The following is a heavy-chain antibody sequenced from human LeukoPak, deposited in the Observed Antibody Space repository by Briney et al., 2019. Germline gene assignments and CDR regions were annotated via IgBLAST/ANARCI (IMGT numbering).Heavy chain of an antibody. V-gene: IGHV3-23*01. CDR3: ARGGGLDV. J-gene: IGHJ6*02. D-gene: IGHD3-16*01. CDR2: IYENGGTT. Sequence: GGSLRLSCVGSGFTFRSHAMSWVRQAPEKGLEFVSGIYENGGTTYYADSVKGRFSISRDNPKNTLYLQMSNLRAEDTAVYFCARGGGLDVWGQGATVTVSS. CDR1: GFTFRSHA.